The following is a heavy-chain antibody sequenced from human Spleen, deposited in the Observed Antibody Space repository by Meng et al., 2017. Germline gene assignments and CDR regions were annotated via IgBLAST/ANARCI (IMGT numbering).Heavy chain of an antibody. J-gene: IGHJ4*02. V-gene: IGHV4-39*07. CDR2: TFYNGNT. D-gene: IGHD2-2*01. CDR1: GGSIFTSSYY. Sequence: ESLKISCTVSGGSIFTSSYYWIWIRQPPGKGLEWIGTTFYNGNTYYNPSLRSRVTISVDMSKNHFSLKVRSVTAADTAVYYCAREAKSTVNTYYFDYWGQGTLVTVSS. CDR3: AREAKSTVNTYYFDY.